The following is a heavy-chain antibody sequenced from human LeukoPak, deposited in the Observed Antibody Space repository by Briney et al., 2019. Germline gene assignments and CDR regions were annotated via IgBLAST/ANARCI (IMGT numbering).Heavy chain of an antibody. CDR2: FYYSGST. D-gene: IGHD6-13*01. Sequence: SETLSLTCTVSGASFSSSTYYWGWIRQPPGKGLEWIGSFYYSGSTYYNPSLKSRVTMSVDTPKNQFSLKLSSATAADTAVYYCARHAGGISATGTRPFDYWGQGTLVTVSS. CDR1: GASFSSSTYY. CDR3: ARHAGGISATGTRPFDY. V-gene: IGHV4-39*01. J-gene: IGHJ4*02.